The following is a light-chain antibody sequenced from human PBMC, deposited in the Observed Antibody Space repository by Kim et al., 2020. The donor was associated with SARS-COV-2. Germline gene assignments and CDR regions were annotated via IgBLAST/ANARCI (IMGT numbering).Light chain of an antibody. Sequence: SPGERATRSCTDRQRVSHNSAWYQQQPGQAPRLLIYVASTRATGIPARFSGSGSGTEFTLTISSLQSEDFAVYYCQQYNNWPPITFGQGTRLEIK. V-gene: IGKV3-15*01. J-gene: IGKJ5*01. CDR2: VAS. CDR3: QQYNNWPPIT. CDR1: QRVSHN.